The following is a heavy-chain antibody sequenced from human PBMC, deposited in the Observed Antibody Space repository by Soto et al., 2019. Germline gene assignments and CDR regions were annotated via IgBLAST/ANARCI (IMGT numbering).Heavy chain of an antibody. Sequence: KPSETLSLTCTVSGGSVSSGSYYWSWIRQPPGKGLEWIGYIYYSGSTNYNPSLKSRVTISVDTSKNQFSLKLSSVTAADTAVYYCAGGSRNLVVAAYWFDPWGQGTLVTVS. CDR3: AGGSRNLVVAAYWFDP. J-gene: IGHJ5*02. D-gene: IGHD2-15*01. CDR1: GGSVSSGSYY. V-gene: IGHV4-61*01. CDR2: IYYSGST.